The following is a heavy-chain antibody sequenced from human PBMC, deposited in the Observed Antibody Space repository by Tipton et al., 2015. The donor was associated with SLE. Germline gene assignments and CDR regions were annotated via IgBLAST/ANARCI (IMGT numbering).Heavy chain of an antibody. Sequence: TLSLTCTVSGGSISSYYWSWIRQPPVRGLEWIGYIYYSGSTNYNPSLKSRVTISVDTSKNQFSLKLSSVTAADTAVYYCARGQWDLLNSFDIWGQGTMVTVSS. CDR2: IYYSGST. D-gene: IGHD3-10*01. J-gene: IGHJ3*02. CDR1: GGSISSYY. CDR3: ARGQWDLLNSFDI. V-gene: IGHV4-59*01.